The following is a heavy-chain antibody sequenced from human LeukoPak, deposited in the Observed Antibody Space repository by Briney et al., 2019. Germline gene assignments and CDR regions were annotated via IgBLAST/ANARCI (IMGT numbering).Heavy chain of an antibody. D-gene: IGHD1-26*01. V-gene: IGHV4-4*07. CDR1: GGSISSYY. CDR2: IYNNGST. CDR3: ARAHSGSYYGNYYYYMDV. J-gene: IGHJ6*03. Sequence: PSETLSLTCTVSGGSISSYYWSRIRQPAGKGLECIGRIYNNGSTYYSPSLKSRVTMSVDTSKNQFSLRLSSVTAADTAVYYCARAHSGSYYGNYYYYMDVWGKGTTVTVSS.